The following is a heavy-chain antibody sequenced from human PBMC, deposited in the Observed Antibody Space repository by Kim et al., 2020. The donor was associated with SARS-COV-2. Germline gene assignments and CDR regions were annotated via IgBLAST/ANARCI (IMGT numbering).Heavy chain of an antibody. CDR1: GGSISSSSYY. CDR3: ARLQYYYDSSGSDY. Sequence: SETLSLTCTVSGGSISSSSYYWGWIRQPPGKGLEWIGSIYYSGSTYYNPSLKSRVTISVDTSKNQFSLKLSSVTAADTAVYYCARLQYYYDSSGSDYWGQGTLVTVSS. D-gene: IGHD3-22*01. J-gene: IGHJ4*02. CDR2: IYYSGST. V-gene: IGHV4-39*01.